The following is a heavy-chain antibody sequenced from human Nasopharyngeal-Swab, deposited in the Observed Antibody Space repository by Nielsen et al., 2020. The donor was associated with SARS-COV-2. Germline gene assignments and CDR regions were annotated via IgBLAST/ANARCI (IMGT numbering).Heavy chain of an antibody. D-gene: IGHD5-24*01. V-gene: IGHV3-53*01. CDR3: ARDRRDVDNQ. CDR2: MYAGGDI. CDR1: GFDVSGNY. J-gene: IGHJ4*02. Sequence: GESLRLSCAASGFDVSGNYMSWFRQAPGKGLEWVSVMYAGGDIYYADSVKGRFTISRDSSKNTLYLQMNSLRVEDTALYYCARDRRDVDNQWGQGTLVTVSS.